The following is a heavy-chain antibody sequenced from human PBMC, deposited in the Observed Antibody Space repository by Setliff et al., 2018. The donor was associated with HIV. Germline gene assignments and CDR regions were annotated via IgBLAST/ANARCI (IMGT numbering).Heavy chain of an antibody. J-gene: IGHJ4*02. CDR1: GGSVSSGNYY. D-gene: IGHD4-17*01. Sequence: PSETLSLTCTVSGGSVSSGNYYWSWIRQPPGKGLEWIGYFYYSGSTNYNPSLKSRVSMSLDTSKNQFSLKLTSVTAADTAVYFCARDLRAVTIDWGQGTLVTVSS. CDR3: ARDLRAVTID. CDR2: FYYSGST. V-gene: IGHV4-61*01.